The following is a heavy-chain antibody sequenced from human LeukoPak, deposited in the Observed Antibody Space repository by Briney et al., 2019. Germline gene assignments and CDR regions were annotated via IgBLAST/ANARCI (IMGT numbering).Heavy chain of an antibody. CDR3: AKGLKTAVGPYMGYHYMDV. Sequence: PGGSLRLSCAASGFTFSKYAMSWVRQAPGKGLEWVSTVNDRGTGTYYADSVKGRFTISRDNSKSTLSLQMISLRAEDTALYYCAKGLKTAVGPYMGYHYMDVWGKGTTVTVSS. D-gene: IGHD5-18*01. J-gene: IGHJ6*03. CDR1: GFTFSKYA. CDR2: VNDRGTGT. V-gene: IGHV3-23*01.